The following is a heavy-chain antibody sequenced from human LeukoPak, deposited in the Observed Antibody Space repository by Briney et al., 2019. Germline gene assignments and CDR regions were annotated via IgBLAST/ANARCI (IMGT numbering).Heavy chain of an antibody. Sequence: GGSLRLSCAASGFTFGSYAMSWVRQAPGKGLEWVSAISGSGGSTYYADSVKGRFTISRDNSKNTLYLQMNSLRAEDTAVYYCAKTSGKQQLVGAFDIWGQGTMVTVSS. CDR2: ISGSGGST. D-gene: IGHD6-13*01. CDR1: GFTFGSYA. J-gene: IGHJ3*02. CDR3: AKTSGKQQLVGAFDI. V-gene: IGHV3-23*01.